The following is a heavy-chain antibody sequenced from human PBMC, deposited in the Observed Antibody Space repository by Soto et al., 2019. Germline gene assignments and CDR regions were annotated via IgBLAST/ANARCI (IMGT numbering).Heavy chain of an antibody. D-gene: IGHD1-20*01. V-gene: IGHV3-53*01. CDR2: IYSGGST. CDR3: ARVLITGPTADDFDI. J-gene: IGHJ3*02. Sequence: GGSLILSCAASGFTVSSNYMSWVRQAPGKGLEWVSVIYSGGSTYYADSVKGRFTISRDNSKNTLYLQMNSLRAEDTAIYYCARVLITGPTADDFDIWGQGTMVTVSS. CDR1: GFTVSSNY.